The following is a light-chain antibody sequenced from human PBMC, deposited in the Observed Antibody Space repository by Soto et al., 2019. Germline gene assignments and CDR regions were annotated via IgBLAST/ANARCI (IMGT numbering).Light chain of an antibody. CDR2: GAS. CDR1: QSVSSN. J-gene: IGKJ1*01. Sequence: EIVMTQSPATLSVSPVERATLSCRASQSVSSNLAWYQQKPGQAPRLLIYGASTRATGIPARFSGSGSGTEFTLTISSLQSEDFAVYYCQQYNNWPGGTFG. CDR3: QQYNNWPGGT. V-gene: IGKV3-15*01.